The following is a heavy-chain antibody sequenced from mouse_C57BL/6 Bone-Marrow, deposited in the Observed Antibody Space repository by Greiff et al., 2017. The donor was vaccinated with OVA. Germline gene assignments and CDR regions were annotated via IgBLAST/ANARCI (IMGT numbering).Heavy chain of an antibody. V-gene: IGHV5-17*01. J-gene: IGHJ4*01. CDR3: ARRALRAMDY. D-gene: IGHD1-1*01. CDR2: ISSGSSTI. Sequence: EVKVEESGGGLVKPGGSLKLSCAASGFTFSDYGMHWVRQAPEKGLEWVAYISSGSSTIYYADTVKGRFTISRDNAKNTLFLQMTSLRSEDTAMYYCARRALRAMDYWGQGTSVTVSS. CDR1: GFTFSDYG.